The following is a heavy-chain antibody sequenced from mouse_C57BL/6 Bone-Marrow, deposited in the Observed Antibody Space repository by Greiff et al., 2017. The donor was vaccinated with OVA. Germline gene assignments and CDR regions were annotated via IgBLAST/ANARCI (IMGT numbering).Heavy chain of an antibody. CDR2: ISSGGDYI. V-gene: IGHV5-9-1*02. Sequence: EVNLVESGEGLVKPGGSLKLPCAASGFTFRSSAMSWVRQTPEKRLEWVAYISSGGDYIYYEDTVKARFTISRANARNTLYLQMSSLKSEDTAMYYCTRLLDAMDYWGQGTAVTVSA. D-gene: IGHD2-1*01. J-gene: IGHJ4*01. CDR1: GFTFRSSA. CDR3: TRLLDAMDY.